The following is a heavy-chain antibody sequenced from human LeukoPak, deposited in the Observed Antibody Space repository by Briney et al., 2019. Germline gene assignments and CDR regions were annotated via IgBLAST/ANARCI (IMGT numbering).Heavy chain of an antibody. Sequence: ASVKVSCKASGYTFTSYYMHWVRQAPGQGLEWMGIINPSGGSTSYAQKFQGRVTMTTDTSTSTAYMELRSLRSDDTAVYYCARALGYCSGGSCFARGNWFDPWGQGTLVTVSS. D-gene: IGHD2-15*01. J-gene: IGHJ5*02. CDR1: GYTFTSYY. V-gene: IGHV1-46*01. CDR2: INPSGGST. CDR3: ARALGYCSGGSCFARGNWFDP.